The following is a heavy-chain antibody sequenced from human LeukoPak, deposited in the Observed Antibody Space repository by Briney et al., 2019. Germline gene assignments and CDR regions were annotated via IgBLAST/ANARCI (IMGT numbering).Heavy chain of an antibody. J-gene: IGHJ4*02. CDR1: GYTFTGYY. Sequence: GASVKVSCKASGYTFTGYYMHWVRQAPGQGLEWMGWINPNSGGTNYAQKFQGRVTMTRDTSISTAYMELSRLRSDDTAVYYCARAPPGDFWSGIDYWGQGTPVTVSS. CDR3: ARAPPGDFWSGIDY. CDR2: INPNSGGT. D-gene: IGHD3-3*01. V-gene: IGHV1-2*02.